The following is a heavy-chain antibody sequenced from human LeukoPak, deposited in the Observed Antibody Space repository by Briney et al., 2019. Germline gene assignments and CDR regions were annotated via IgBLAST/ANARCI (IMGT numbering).Heavy chain of an antibody. Sequence: GGSLRLSCAASGFTFASDAMSWVRQAPGKGLQWVSAISDGGGSTYYADSVKGRFTISRDNSKNTLYLQMNSLRAEDTALYYCAKEYTSGWYVVDYWGQGTLVTVSS. CDR2: ISDGGGST. CDR1: GFTFASDA. CDR3: AKEYTSGWYVVDY. V-gene: IGHV3-23*01. J-gene: IGHJ4*02. D-gene: IGHD6-19*01.